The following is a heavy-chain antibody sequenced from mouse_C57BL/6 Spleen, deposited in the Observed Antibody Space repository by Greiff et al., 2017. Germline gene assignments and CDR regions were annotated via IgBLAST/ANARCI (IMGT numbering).Heavy chain of an antibody. CDR2: IYPGSGST. CDR1: GYTFTSYW. CDR3: ANHYYGSSWFAY. V-gene: IGHV1-55*01. Sequence: QVQLQQPGAELVKPGASVKMSCKASGYTFTSYWITWVKQRPGQGLEWIGDIYPGSGSTNYNEKFKSKATLTVATSSSTAYMQLSSLTSEDSAVYYCANHYYGSSWFAYWGQGTLVTVSA. D-gene: IGHD1-1*01. J-gene: IGHJ3*01.